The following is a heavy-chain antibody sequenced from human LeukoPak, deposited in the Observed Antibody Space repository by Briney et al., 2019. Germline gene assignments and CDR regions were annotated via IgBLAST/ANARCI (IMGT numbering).Heavy chain of an antibody. CDR2: ISGSGGST. CDR3: ARVVPPTDYGSGSYFWDPYYFDY. Sequence: GGSLRLSCAASGFTFNTYGMSWVRQAPGKGLEWVSAISGSGGSTYYADSVKGRFTISRDNSKNTLYLQMNSLRAEDTAVYYCARVVPPTDYGSGSYFWDPYYFDYWGQGTLVTVSS. J-gene: IGHJ4*02. V-gene: IGHV3-23*01. D-gene: IGHD3-10*01. CDR1: GFTFNTYG.